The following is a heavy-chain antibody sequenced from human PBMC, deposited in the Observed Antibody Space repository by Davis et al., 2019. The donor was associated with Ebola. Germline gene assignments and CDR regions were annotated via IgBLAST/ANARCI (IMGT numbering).Heavy chain of an antibody. J-gene: IGHJ4*02. D-gene: IGHD6-13*01. V-gene: IGHV3-48*02. CDR2: ISSSSSTI. CDR1: GFTFSTYS. Sequence: GESLKISCAASGFTFSTYSMNWVRQAPGKGLEWVSYISSSSSTIYYADSVKGRFTISRDNAKNSLYLQMYSLRDEDTAVYYCATWELSSSWHYFDYWGQGTLVTVSS. CDR3: ATWELSSSWHYFDY.